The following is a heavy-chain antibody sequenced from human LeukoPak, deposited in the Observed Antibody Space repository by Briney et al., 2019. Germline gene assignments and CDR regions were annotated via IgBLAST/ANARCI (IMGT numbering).Heavy chain of an antibody. Sequence: ASVRVSCKASGYTFTGYYMHWVRQAPGRGLEWMGWINPNSGGTNYAQKFQGRVTMTRDTSISTAYMELSRLRSDDTAVYYCARVPHMVRGDWSFDYWGQGTPVTISS. CDR3: ARVPHMVRGDWSFDY. CDR2: INPNSGGT. CDR1: GYTFTGYY. J-gene: IGHJ4*02. V-gene: IGHV1-2*02. D-gene: IGHD3-10*01.